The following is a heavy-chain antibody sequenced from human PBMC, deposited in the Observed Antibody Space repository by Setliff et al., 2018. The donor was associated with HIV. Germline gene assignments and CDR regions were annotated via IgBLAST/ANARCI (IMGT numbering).Heavy chain of an antibody. CDR3: ARDARWLQFPYFDY. D-gene: IGHD5-12*01. CDR2: IYTDGST. CDR1: GGSISSSSYY. Sequence: SETLSLTCTVSGGSISSSSYYWGWIRQPPGKGLEWIGSIYTDGSTNYNPSFRSRVTISVDSSKNQFSLKLSSVTAADTAVYYCARDARWLQFPYFDYWGQGTLVTVS. J-gene: IGHJ4*01. V-gene: IGHV4-39*07.